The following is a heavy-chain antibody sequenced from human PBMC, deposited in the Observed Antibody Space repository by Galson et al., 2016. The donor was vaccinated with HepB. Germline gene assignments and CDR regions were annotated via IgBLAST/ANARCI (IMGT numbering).Heavy chain of an antibody. J-gene: IGHJ5*02. CDR3: ARHSLEYRDGWNYEYDSPRWGWFDP. D-gene: IGHD5-24*01. CDR1: GDSIHSNDYY. Sequence: ETLSLTCTVSGDSIHSNDYYWGWIRQPPGKGLEWIGSIYYSGSTYYNPSLKSRVTISLDTSKNQFSLKLSSVTASDTTIYYCARHSLEYRDGWNYEYDSPRWGWFDPWGQGALVTVSS. V-gene: IGHV4-39*01. CDR2: IYYSGST.